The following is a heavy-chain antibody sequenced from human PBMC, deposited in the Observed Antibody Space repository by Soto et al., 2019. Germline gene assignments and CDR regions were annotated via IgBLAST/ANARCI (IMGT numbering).Heavy chain of an antibody. CDR3: AHRPSGWYLFDY. V-gene: IGHV2-5*01. CDR1: VFSLSTSGLG. J-gene: IGHJ4*02. D-gene: IGHD6-19*01. CDR2: IYWNDDK. Sequence: QITLKESGPTLVRPTQTLTLTCTFSVFSLSTSGLGVGWIRQPPGKALEWLALIYWNDDKRYSPSLKARLTITKDTSKNQVVLTMTNMDPVDTATYYCAHRPSGWYLFDYWGQGTLVTFSS.